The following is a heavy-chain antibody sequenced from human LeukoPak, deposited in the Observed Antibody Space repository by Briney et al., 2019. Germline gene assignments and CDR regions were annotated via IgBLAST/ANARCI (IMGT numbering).Heavy chain of an antibody. V-gene: IGHV3-48*03. CDR3: ARDRRGNDYDFWSGYYLDV. J-gene: IGHJ6*02. CDR1: GFTFSSYE. D-gene: IGHD3-3*01. CDR2: ISSSGSTI. Sequence: GGSLRLSCAASGFTFSSYEMNWVRQAPGKGLEWVSYISSSGSTIYYAESVKGRFTISGDNAKNSLYLQMNSLRAEDTAVYYCARDRRGNDYDFWSGYYLDVWGQGTTVTVSS.